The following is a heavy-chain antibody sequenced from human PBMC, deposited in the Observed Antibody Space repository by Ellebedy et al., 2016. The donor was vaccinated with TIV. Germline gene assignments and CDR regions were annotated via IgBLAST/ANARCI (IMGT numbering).Heavy chain of an antibody. CDR1: GGTFSSYA. V-gene: IGHV1-69*04. D-gene: IGHD3-16*01. J-gene: IGHJ4*02. CDR3: ARDGGGELPFDY. Sequence: AASVKVSCKASGGTFSSYAISWVRQAPGQGLEWMGRIIPILGIANYAQKFQGRVTITADKSTSTAYMELSSLRSEDTAVYYCARDGGGELPFDYWGQGTLVTVSS. CDR2: IIPILGIA.